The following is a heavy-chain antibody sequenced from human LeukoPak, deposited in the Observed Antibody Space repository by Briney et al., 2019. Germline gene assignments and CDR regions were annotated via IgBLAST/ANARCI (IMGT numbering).Heavy chain of an antibody. CDR3: ARDLPLIAAAGTCFDY. CDR2: ISSSGSTI. D-gene: IGHD6-13*01. CDR1: GYSISSGYY. Sequence: LSLTCTVSGYSISSGYYWGWIRQAPGKGLEWVSYISSSGSTIYYADSVKGRFTISRDNAKNSLYLQMNSLRAEDTAVYYCARDLPLIAAAGTCFDYWGQGTLVTVSS. V-gene: IGHV3-11*01. J-gene: IGHJ4*02.